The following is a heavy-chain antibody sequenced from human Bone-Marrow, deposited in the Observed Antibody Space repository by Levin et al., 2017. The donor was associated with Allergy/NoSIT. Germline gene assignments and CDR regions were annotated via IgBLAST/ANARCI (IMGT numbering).Heavy chain of an antibody. D-gene: IGHD6-13*01. Sequence: SGGSLRLSCKASGFYFGGYAMHWVRQAPGRGLEWLATISDDGSHKYAADSVKGRFTISRDNDMDTLFLQMSRLKTEDTAVYYCAKVEAAGPFDPWGQGTLVTVSS. CDR2: ISDDGSHK. V-gene: IGHV3-30-3*01. CDR1: GFYFGGYA. CDR3: AKVEAAGPFDP. J-gene: IGHJ5*02.